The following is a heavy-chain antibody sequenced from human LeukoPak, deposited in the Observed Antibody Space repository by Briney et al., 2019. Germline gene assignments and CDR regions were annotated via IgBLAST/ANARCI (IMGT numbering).Heavy chain of an antibody. CDR3: AKDICSYVSCSWDYHYYYMDV. CDR2: IISSSTYI. CDR1: GFTFSSYS. J-gene: IGHJ6*03. V-gene: IGHV3-21*01. Sequence: GGSLRLSCAASGFTFSSYSMNWVRQAPGKGLEWVSSIISSSTYIYYADSVRGRFTISRDNAKNSLYLQMNSLRAEDTAVYNCAKDICSYVSCSWDYHYYYMDVWGKGTTVTVSS. D-gene: IGHD2-15*01.